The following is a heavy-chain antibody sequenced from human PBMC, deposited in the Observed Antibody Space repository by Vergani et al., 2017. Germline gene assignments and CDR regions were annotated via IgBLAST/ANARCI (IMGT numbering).Heavy chain of an antibody. CDR2: INPNSGGT. CDR1: GYTFTGYY. J-gene: IGHJ6*02. D-gene: IGHD3-9*01. CDR3: ARRILTRYYDYGMDV. Sequence: QVQLVQSGAEVKKPGASVKVSCKASGYTFTGYYMHWVRQAPGQGLEWMGWINPNSGGTNYAQKFQGRVTMTRDTSISTAYMELSRLRSDDTAVYYCARRILTRYYDYGMDVWGQGTTVTVSS. V-gene: IGHV1-2*02.